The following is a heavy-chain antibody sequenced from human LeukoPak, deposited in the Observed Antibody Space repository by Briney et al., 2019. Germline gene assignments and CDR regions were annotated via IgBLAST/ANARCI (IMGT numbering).Heavy chain of an antibody. CDR2: IIPIFGTA. CDR1: GGTFSSYA. CDR3: ARATGKDILTGRKLDN. V-gene: IGHV1-69*13. Sequence: PKASVKVSCKASGGTFSSYAISWVRQAPGQGLEWMGGIIPIFGTANYAQKFQGRVTITADESTSTAYMELSSLRSDDTAVYYCARATGKDILTGRKLDNWGQGTLVTVSS. D-gene: IGHD3-9*01. J-gene: IGHJ4*02.